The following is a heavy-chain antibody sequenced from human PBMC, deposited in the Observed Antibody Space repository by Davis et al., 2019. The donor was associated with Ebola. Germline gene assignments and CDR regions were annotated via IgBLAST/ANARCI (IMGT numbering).Heavy chain of an antibody. Sequence: HSQTLSLTRAISVDSVSRGGWNWIRQSSSRGLEWRGRSYYSSNWYNDYAVSVKSRITINPDTSKNQLSLQLNSVTPEDTALYYCARGWLRGGMDVWGEGTTVTVSS. CDR1: VDSVSRGG. CDR3: ARGWLRGGMDV. V-gene: IGHV6-1*01. J-gene: IGHJ6*04. D-gene: IGHD5-18*01. CDR2: SYYSSNWYN.